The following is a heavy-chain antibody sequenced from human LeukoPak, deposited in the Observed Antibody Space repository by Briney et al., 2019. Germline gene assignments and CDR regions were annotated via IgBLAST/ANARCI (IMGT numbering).Heavy chain of an antibody. J-gene: IGHJ4*02. D-gene: IGHD3/OR15-3a*01. CDR2: ISWNSGSI. CDR1: GFTFGDYA. CDR3: TEVRDFGRYYFDY. V-gene: IGHV3-9*01. Sequence: GGSLRLSCAASGFTFGDYAMHWVRQAPGKGLEWVSGISWNSGSIGYADSVKGRFTISRDNAKNSLYLQMNSLRAEDTALYYFTEVRDFGRYYFDYGGQGTLVTVSS.